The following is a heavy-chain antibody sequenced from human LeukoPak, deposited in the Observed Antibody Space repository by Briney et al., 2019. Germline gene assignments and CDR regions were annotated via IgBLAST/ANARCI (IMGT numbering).Heavy chain of an antibody. J-gene: IGHJ4*02. V-gene: IGHV4-61*01. CDR3: ARSAGYYFDY. D-gene: IGHD1-14*01. CDR1: GGSVSSDSYY. CDR2: IYYSGST. Sequence: SETLSLTCTVSGGSVSSDSYYWSWIQQPPGKGLEWIGFIYYSGSTNYNPSLKSRVTISVDTSKNQFSLKLSSVTAADTAVYYCARSAGYYFDYWGQGTLVTVSS.